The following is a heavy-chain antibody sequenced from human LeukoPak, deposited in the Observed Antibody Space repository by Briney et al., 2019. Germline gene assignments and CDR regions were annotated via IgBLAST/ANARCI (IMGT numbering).Heavy chain of an antibody. CDR2: IYYSGST. Sequence: SQTLSLTCTVSGDSISSGDYYWSWIRQPPGKGLEWTGYIYYSGSTYYNPSLKSRVTISVDTSKNQFSLKLSSVTAADTAVYYCARSISTYYYDSSGCPYYFGYWGQGTLVTVSS. CDR3: ARSISTYYYDSSGCPYYFGY. D-gene: IGHD3-22*01. V-gene: IGHV4-30-4*01. CDR1: GDSISSGDYY. J-gene: IGHJ4*02.